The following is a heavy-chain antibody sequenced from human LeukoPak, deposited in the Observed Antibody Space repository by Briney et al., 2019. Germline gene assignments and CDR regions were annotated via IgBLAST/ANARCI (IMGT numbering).Heavy chain of an antibody. J-gene: IGHJ6*03. CDR1: GFTVSSNY. D-gene: IGHD2-15*01. Sequence: GGSLRLSCAASGFTVSSNYMSWVRQAPGKGLEWVSIIYSAGSTYYADSVKGRFTISRDNSKNTLYLQMNSLRAEDTAVYYCAKDSRRYCSGGSCYYYYMDVWGKGTTVTVSS. V-gene: IGHV3-66*01. CDR2: IYSAGST. CDR3: AKDSRRYCSGGSCYYYYMDV.